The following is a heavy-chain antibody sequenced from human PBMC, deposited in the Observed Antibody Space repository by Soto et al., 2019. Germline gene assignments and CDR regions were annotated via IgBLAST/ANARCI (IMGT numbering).Heavy chain of an antibody. V-gene: IGHV1-69*13. D-gene: IGHD1-1*01. J-gene: IGHJ4*02. CDR1: GVTFSRQD. Sequence: ASVKVSCKASGVTFSRQDMRWVRQAPGQGLEWMGGIIPIFGTPQYAEKFQDRVTITADESTSTAYMELSSLTSEDTAVYYFATNEGREGCSLDYWDQGTLVTVSS. CDR2: IIPIFGTP. CDR3: ATNEGREGCSLDY.